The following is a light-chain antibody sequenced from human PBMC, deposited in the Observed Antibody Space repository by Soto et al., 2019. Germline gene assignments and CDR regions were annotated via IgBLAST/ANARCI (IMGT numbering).Light chain of an antibody. Sequence: EIVLTQSPGTLSLSPGERATLSCRASQSVSASYFAWYQHKPGQAPRLLIYGASSRDTGIPDRFSGSGSGTDFTLTISRLEPEDFAVYYCQQYCISPYTFGQGTKLEI. CDR1: QSVSASY. CDR3: QQYCISPYT. V-gene: IGKV3-20*01. CDR2: GAS. J-gene: IGKJ2*01.